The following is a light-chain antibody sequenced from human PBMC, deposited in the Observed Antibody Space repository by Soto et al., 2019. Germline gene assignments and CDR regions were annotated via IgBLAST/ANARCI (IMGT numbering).Light chain of an antibody. CDR3: QSYDSSLSGWV. V-gene: IGLV1-40*01. Sequence: QSVLTQPPSVSGALGQRVTISCTGSSSKIGAGYDVHWYQQLPGTAPKLLIYGNSNRPSGVPDRFSGSKSGTSASLAITGLQAEDEADYYCQSYDSSLSGWVFGGGTKLTVL. J-gene: IGLJ3*02. CDR2: GNS. CDR1: SSKIGAGYD.